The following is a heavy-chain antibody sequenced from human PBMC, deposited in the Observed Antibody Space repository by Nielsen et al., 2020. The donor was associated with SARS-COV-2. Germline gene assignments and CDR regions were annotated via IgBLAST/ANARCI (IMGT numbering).Heavy chain of an antibody. CDR1: GFTFSSYG. J-gene: IGHJ4*02. CDR2: ISYDGSNK. Sequence: GESLKISCAASGFTFSSYGMHWVRQAPGKGLEWVAVISYDGSNKYYADSVKGRFTISRDNSKNTLYLQMNSLRAEGTAVYYCAKDAAADPFDYWGQGTLVTVSS. D-gene: IGHD6-13*01. V-gene: IGHV3-30*18. CDR3: AKDAAADPFDY.